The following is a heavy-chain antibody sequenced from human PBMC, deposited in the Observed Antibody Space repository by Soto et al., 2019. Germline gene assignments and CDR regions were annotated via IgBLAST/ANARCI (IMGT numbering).Heavy chain of an antibody. V-gene: IGHV3-23*01. D-gene: IGHD3-9*01. J-gene: IGHJ4*02. Sequence: LRLSCAASGFTFSSYGMSWVRQAPGKGLEWVSAITGTDGTTYYADSVKGRFTISRDNSKNTLYLLMNSLRAEDTAVYYCARARGYFDWLLHHFDYWGQGTLVTVSS. CDR1: GFTFSSYG. CDR3: ARARGYFDWLLHHFDY. CDR2: ITGTDGTT.